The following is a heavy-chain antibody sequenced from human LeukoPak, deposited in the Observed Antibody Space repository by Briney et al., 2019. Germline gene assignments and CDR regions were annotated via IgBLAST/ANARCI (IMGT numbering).Heavy chain of an antibody. CDR1: GFTVSSNY. Sequence: GGSLRLSCAASGFTVSSNYMSWVRQAPGKGLEWVSVIYSGGSTYYADSVKGRFTISRDNSKNTLYLQMNSLRAEDTAVYYCAREVSDSQAFDIWGQGTMVTVSS. V-gene: IGHV3-53*01. J-gene: IGHJ3*02. D-gene: IGHD2-15*01. CDR2: IYSGGST. CDR3: AREVSDSQAFDI.